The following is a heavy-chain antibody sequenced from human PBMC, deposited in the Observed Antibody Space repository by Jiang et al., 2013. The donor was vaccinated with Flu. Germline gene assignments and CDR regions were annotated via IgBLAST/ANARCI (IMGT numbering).Heavy chain of an antibody. D-gene: IGHD1-26*01. Sequence: QLLESGGGLVQPGRSLRLSCAASGFTFGDYAMSWVRQAPGKGLEWVGFISTTGYGATTEYAASVKGRFTISRDDSKSIAYLQMSRLKTEDTAVYYCCGTYPGDFDYWGQGTLVTVSS. CDR3: CGTYPGDFDY. CDR1: GFTFGDYA. J-gene: IGHJ4*02. CDR2: ISTTGYGATT. V-gene: IGHV3-49*04.